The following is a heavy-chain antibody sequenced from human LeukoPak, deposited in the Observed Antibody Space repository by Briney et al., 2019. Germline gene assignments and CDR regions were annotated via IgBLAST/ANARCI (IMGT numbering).Heavy chain of an antibody. V-gene: IGHV3-7*01. CDR2: INLDGGDK. CDR3: ARDYDYSLDY. D-gene: IGHD4/OR15-4a*01. J-gene: IGHJ4*02. CDR1: GLTLGNYW. Sequence: GGSLRLSCAASGLTLGNYWMSWVRHAPGPGLEWVANINLDGGDKSYVGSVKGRFTISRDNAKNSLYLQMNSQGAEDTAVYYCARDYDYSLDYWGQGTLVTVSS.